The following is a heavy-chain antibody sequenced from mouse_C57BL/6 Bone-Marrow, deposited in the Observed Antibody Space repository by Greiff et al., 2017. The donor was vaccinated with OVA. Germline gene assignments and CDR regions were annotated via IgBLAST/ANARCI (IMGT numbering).Heavy chain of an antibody. CDR1: GYTFTSYW. CDR2: IYPSDSET. CDR3: AREDYYYGSSYVGYAMDY. V-gene: IGHV1-61*01. D-gene: IGHD1-1*01. J-gene: IGHJ4*01. Sequence: VQLQQSGAELVRPGSSVKLSCKASGYTFTSYWMDWVKQRPGQGLEWIGNIYPSDSETHYNQKFKDKATLTVDKSSSTAYMQLSSLTSEDSAVYYCAREDYYYGSSYVGYAMDYWGQGTSVTVSS.